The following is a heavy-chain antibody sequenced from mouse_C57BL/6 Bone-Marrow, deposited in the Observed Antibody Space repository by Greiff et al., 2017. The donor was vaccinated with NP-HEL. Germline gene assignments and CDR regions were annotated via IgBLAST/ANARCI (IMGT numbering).Heavy chain of an antibody. CDR1: GYAFSSSW. J-gene: IGHJ1*03. Sequence: QVQLQQSGPELVKPGASVKISCKASGYAFSSSWMNWVKQRPGKGLEWIGRIYPGDGDTNYNGKFKGKATLTADKSSSTAYMQLSSLTSEDSAVYFCARRRIYYYGSSYGYFDVWGTGTTVTVSS. CDR3: ARRRIYYYGSSYGYFDV. CDR2: IYPGDGDT. D-gene: IGHD1-1*01. V-gene: IGHV1-82*01.